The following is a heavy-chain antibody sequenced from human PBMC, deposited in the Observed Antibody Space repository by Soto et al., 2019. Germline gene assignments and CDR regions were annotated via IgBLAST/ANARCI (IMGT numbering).Heavy chain of an antibody. CDR2: IIPIFGTA. J-gene: IGHJ6*02. Sequence: QVQLVQSGAEVKKPGSSVKVSCKASGGTFSSYAISWVRQAPGQGLEWMGGIIPIFGTANYAQKFQGRVTITADESTSTAYMELSSLRSEYTAVYYCAKRQYDPRDNYYGMDVWGQGTTVTVSS. CDR3: AKRQYDPRDNYYGMDV. D-gene: IGHD3-3*01. V-gene: IGHV1-69*12. CDR1: GGTFSSYA.